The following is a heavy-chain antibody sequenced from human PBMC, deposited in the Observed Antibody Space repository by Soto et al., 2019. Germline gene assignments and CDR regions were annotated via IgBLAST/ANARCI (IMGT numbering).Heavy chain of an antibody. CDR2: IYYSGST. D-gene: IGHD2-15*01. Sequence: SETLSLTCTVSGGSISSYYWSWILQPPWKGLEWIGYIYYSGSTNYNPSLKSRVTISVDTSKNQFSLKLSSVTAADTAVYYCAREGYCSGGSCYSNLGDAFDIWGQGTMVTVS. J-gene: IGHJ3*02. CDR1: GGSISSYY. V-gene: IGHV4-59*01. CDR3: AREGYCSGGSCYSNLGDAFDI.